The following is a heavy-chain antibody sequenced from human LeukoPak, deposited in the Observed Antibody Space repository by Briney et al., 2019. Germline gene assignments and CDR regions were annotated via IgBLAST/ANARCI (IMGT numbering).Heavy chain of an antibody. D-gene: IGHD2-15*01. J-gene: IGHJ6*02. V-gene: IGHV1-69*13. CDR3: ARASLARGTPFYFGMDV. CDR1: GGTFNSYS. CDR2: VIPLFGTA. Sequence: APVKGSCKASGGTFNSYSISWVRQAPGQGLEWMGGVIPLFGTANYAQTFQGRVTITADESSSTAFMELSSLRSEDTGVYYCARASLARGTPFYFGMDVWGQGTTVIVSS.